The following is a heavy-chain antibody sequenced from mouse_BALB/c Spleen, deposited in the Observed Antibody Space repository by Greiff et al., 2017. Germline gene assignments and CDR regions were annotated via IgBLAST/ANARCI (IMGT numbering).Heavy chain of an antibody. CDR3: ARHQDYYGSGDYAMDY. CDR1: GFTFSSYT. V-gene: IGHV5-12-2*01. Sequence: EVHLVESGGGLVQPGGSLKLSCAASGFTFSSYTMSWVRQTPEKRLEWVAYISNGGGSTYYPDTVKGRFTISRDNAKNTLYLQMSSLKSEDTAMYYCARHQDYYGSGDYAMDYWGQGTSVTVSS. D-gene: IGHD1-1*01. CDR2: ISNGGGST. J-gene: IGHJ4*01.